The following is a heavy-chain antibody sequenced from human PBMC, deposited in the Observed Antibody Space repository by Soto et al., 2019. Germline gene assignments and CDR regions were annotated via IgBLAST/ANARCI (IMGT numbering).Heavy chain of an antibody. D-gene: IGHD3-9*01. CDR2: IYYSGST. Sequence: SETLSLTCTVSGGSISSYYWSWIRQPPGKGLEWIGYIYYSGSTNYNPSLKSRVTISVDTSKNQFSLKLSSVTAADTVVYYCARVRPMYDILTGYYLIPYYFDYWGQGTLVTVSS. CDR1: GGSISSYY. CDR3: ARVRPMYDILTGYYLIPYYFDY. V-gene: IGHV4-59*08. J-gene: IGHJ4*02.